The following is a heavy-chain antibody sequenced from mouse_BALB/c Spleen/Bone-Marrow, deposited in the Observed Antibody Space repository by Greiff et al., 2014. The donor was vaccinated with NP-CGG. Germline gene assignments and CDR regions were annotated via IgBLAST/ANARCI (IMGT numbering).Heavy chain of an antibody. CDR2: INPSSGYT. D-gene: IGHD2-1*01. J-gene: IGHJ3*01. V-gene: IGHV1-4*01. CDR1: GYTFTSYT. Sequence: VQLEESGAELARPGASVKMSCKASGYTFTSYTMHWVKQRPGQGLEWIGYINPSSGYTNYNQKFKDKATLTADKSSSTAYMQLSSLTSEDSAVYYCARESYGKRFAYWRQRTPAPVPS. CDR3: ARESYGKRFAY.